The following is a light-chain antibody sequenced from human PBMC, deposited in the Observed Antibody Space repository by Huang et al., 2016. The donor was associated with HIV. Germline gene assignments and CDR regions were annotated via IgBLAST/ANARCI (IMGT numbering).Light chain of an antibody. CDR3: QQSYTSPWT. V-gene: IGKV1-39*01. Sequence: DIQMTQSPSYLSASIGDRVIITCRASQSITTYLNWYQQKPGKDPNLMISAASTLQSGVPSRVGGSGSGTDFALTISSLQPEDFATYYCQQSYTSPWTFGQGTNVEV. J-gene: IGKJ1*01. CDR1: QSITTY. CDR2: AAS.